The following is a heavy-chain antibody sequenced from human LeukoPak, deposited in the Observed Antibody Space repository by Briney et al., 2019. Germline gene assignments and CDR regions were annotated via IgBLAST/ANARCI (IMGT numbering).Heavy chain of an antibody. D-gene: IGHD5-24*01. J-gene: IGHJ6*04. CDR3: ARNRLHHISTGARYGMDG. V-gene: IGHV4-34*01. CDR2: INHSGST. Sequence: SETLSLTCAVYGGSFGDYYWTWIRQPPGKGLEWIGEINHSGSTNYNPSLKSRVTISVDTSKNQFSLKLSSMTAADTAVYYCARNRLHHISTGARYGMDGWGRGTTVTVSS. CDR1: GGSFGDYY.